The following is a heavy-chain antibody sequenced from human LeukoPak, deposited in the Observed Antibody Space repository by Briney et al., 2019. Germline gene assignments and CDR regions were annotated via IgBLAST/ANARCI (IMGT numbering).Heavy chain of an antibody. CDR2: ISSSSSYI. Sequence: GGSLRLSCAASGSTFSSYSMNWVRQAPGKGLEWVSSISSSSSYIYYADSVKGRFTISRDNAKNSLYLQMNSLRAEDTAVYYCARTYYYDSSGYYYSFSPYYFDYWGQGTLVTVSS. J-gene: IGHJ4*02. V-gene: IGHV3-21*01. D-gene: IGHD3-22*01. CDR3: ARTYYYDSSGYYYSFSPYYFDY. CDR1: GSTFSSYS.